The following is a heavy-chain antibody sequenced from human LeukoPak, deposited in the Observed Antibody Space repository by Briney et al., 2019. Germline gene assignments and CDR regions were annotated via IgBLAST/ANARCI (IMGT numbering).Heavy chain of an antibody. Sequence: GGSLRLSCAVSGLTFRDAWMTWVRQAPGKGLEWVGRIKSLASGGTTDYAAPVKGRFTISRVDSKNTVYLQMNSLKTEDTAVYCCTHDSSGYYSLHSWGQGTLVTVSS. CDR2: IKSLASGGTT. CDR1: GLTFRDAW. CDR3: THDSSGYYSLHS. V-gene: IGHV3-15*01. D-gene: IGHD3-22*01. J-gene: IGHJ4*02.